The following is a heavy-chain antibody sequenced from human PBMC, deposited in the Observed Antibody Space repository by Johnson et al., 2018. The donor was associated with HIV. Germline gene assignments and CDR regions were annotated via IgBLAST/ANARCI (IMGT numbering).Heavy chain of an antibody. CDR1: GFTFSSYA. J-gene: IGHJ3*02. CDR3: ANALGI. CDR2: IYSGGST. V-gene: IGHV3-NL1*01. Sequence: QMMLVESGGGVVQPGRSLRLSCAASGFTFSSYALHWVRQAPGKGLEWVSVIYSGGSTYYADSVKGRFTISRDNSKNTVYLQMNSLRTEDTAVYYCANALGIWGQGTMVTVSS.